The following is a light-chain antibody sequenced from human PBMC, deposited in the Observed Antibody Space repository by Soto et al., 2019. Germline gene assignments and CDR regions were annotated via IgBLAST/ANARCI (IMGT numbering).Light chain of an antibody. CDR2: QDS. V-gene: IGLV3-1*01. CDR1: KLGDKY. Sequence: SYALTQPPSVSVSPGQTASITCSGDKLGDKYACWYQQKPGQSPVLVIYQDSKRPSGIPERFSGSNSGNTATLTISGTQAMDEADYYCQAWDSSTVRVFGTGTKV. J-gene: IGLJ1*01. CDR3: QAWDSSTVRV.